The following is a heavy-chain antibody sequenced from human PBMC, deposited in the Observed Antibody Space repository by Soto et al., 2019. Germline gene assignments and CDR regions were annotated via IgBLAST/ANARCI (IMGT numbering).Heavy chain of an antibody. CDR2: ISAYTGNT. CDR1: GYMFASFG. CDR3: ARDRSEYARNFDAFDF. Sequence: QVQLVQSGAEVKKSGASVKVSCKASGYMFASFGISWVRQAPGQGLEWMGWISAYTGNTKYAQKVQDRVTITIDTPTITAYIELRSLRSEDTAMYFCARDRSEYARNFDAFDFWGQGTMVTVSS. D-gene: IGHD1-7*01. V-gene: IGHV1-18*04. J-gene: IGHJ3*01.